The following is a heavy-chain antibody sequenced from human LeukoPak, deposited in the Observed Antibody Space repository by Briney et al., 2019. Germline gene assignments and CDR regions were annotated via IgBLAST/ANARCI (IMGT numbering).Heavy chain of an antibody. CDR3: ARAYGSGTLNWFDP. CDR1: GYTFTSYG. CDR2: ISAYNGNT. V-gene: IGHV1-18*01. J-gene: IGHJ5*02. D-gene: IGHD3-10*01. Sequence: ASVKVSCKASGYTFTSYGISWARQAPGQGLEWMGWISAYNGNTNYAQKLQGRVTMTTDTSTSTAYMELRSLRSDDTAVYYCARAYGSGTLNWFDPWGQGTLVTVSS.